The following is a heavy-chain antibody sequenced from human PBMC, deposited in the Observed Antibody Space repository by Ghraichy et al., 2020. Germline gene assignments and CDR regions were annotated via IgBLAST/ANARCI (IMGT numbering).Heavy chain of an antibody. Sequence: SETLSLTCAVYNGPFASYYWSWIRQPPGKGLQWIGEINHSGSTNYNPSLKSRVALSVDRLKNQFSLRLSFVTAADTAMYYCARGRKSSQQLVPLPFDYWGQGTLVNVSS. D-gene: IGHD6-13*01. CDR3: ARGRKSSQQLVPLPFDY. CDR2: INHSGST. V-gene: IGHV4-34*01. J-gene: IGHJ4*02. CDR1: NGPFASYY.